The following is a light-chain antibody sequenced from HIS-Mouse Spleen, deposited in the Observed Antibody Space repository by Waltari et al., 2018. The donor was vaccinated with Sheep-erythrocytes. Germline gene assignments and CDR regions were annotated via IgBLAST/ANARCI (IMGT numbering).Light chain of an antibody. CDR2: AAS. CDR3: QQANSFPIT. J-gene: IGKJ5*01. CDR1: QGISSW. V-gene: IGKV1-12*01. Sequence: IQLPAALSSVSASVGDRVTMSLRASQGISSWLAWYQHKPGKAPKLLIYAASSLQSGVPSRFSGSGSGTDFTLTISSLQPEDFATYYCQQANSFPITFGQGTRLDIK.